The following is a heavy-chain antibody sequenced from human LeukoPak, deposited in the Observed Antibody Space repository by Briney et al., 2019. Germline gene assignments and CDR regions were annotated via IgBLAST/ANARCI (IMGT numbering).Heavy chain of an antibody. CDR2: IYYSGST. D-gene: IGHD2-2*01. Sequence: PSETLSLTCTVSGASISSYYWTWIRQPPGKGLEWIGYIYYSGSTTYNPSLKSRVTISADTSKNQFSLKLTSVTAADTAVYYCAVRLRSTYYYGMDVWGQGTTVTVSS. J-gene: IGHJ6*02. V-gene: IGHV4-59*01. CDR3: AVRLRSTYYYGMDV. CDR1: GASISSYY.